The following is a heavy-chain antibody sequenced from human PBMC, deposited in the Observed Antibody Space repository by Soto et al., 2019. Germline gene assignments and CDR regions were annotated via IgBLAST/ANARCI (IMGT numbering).Heavy chain of an antibody. V-gene: IGHV1-3*01. J-gene: IGHJ5*02. D-gene: IGHD3-3*01. CDR1: GYTFTSYS. CDR3: ARGDFWSGYYLNWLDP. Sequence: ASVNVSCKASGYTFTSYSMHWVRQAPGQRLERMGWINAGNGNTKYSQKFQGRVTITRDTSASTAYMELSSLRSEDTAVYYCARGDFWSGYYLNWLDPWGQGTLVTVSS. CDR2: INAGNGNT.